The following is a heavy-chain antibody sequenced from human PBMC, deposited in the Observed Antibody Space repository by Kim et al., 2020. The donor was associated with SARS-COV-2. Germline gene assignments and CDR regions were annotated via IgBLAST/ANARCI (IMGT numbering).Heavy chain of an antibody. J-gene: IGHJ6*02. V-gene: IGHV4-59*01. Sequence: SLKSRVTISVDTSKNQFSLKLSSVTAADTAVYYCARDSSTPGYYYYGMDVWGQGTTVTVSS. CDR3: ARDSSTPGYYYYGMDV. D-gene: IGHD2-2*01.